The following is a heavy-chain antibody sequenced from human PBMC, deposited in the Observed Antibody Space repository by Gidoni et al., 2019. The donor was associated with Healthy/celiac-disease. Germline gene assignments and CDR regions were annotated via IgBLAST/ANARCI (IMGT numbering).Heavy chain of an antibody. V-gene: IGHV3-9*01. D-gene: IGHD3-22*01. J-gene: IGHJ4*02. CDR2: ISWNSGSI. CDR3: AKDIYYDSSGYYNYFDY. CDR1: GFTFDAYA. Sequence: EVQLVESGGGLVPPGRSLSLSCAASGFTFDAYAMHWVRQAPGKGLEWVSGISWNSGSIGYADSVKGRFTISRDNAKNSLYLQMNSLRAEDTALYYCAKDIYYDSSGYYNYFDYWGQGTLVTVSS.